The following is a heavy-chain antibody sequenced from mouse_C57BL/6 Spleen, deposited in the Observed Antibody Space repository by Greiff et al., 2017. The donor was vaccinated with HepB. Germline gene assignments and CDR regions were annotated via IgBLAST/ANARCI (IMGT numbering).Heavy chain of an antibody. D-gene: IGHD2-3*01. V-gene: IGHV1-64*01. Sequence: QVHVKQPGAELVKPGASVKLSCKASGYTFTSYWMHWVKQRPGQGLEWIGMIHPNSGSTNYNEKFKSKATLTVDKSSSTAYMQLSSLTSEDSAVYYCAWDDGYYVFAYWGQGTLVTVSA. CDR3: AWDDGYYVFAY. CDR2: IHPNSGST. CDR1: GYTFTSYW. J-gene: IGHJ3*01.